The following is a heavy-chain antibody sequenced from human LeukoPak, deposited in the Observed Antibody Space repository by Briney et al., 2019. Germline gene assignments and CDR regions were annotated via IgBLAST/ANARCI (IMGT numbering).Heavy chain of an antibody. CDR1: GYTFTSYG. Sequence: ASVKVSCKASGYTFTSYGISWVRQAPGQGLEWMGWISAYNGNTNYAQKLQGRVTMTTDTPTSTAYMELRSLRSDDTAVYYCARDQQLDYYYYYMDVWGKGTTVTVSS. J-gene: IGHJ6*03. V-gene: IGHV1-18*01. D-gene: IGHD6-13*01. CDR2: ISAYNGNT. CDR3: ARDQQLDYYYYYMDV.